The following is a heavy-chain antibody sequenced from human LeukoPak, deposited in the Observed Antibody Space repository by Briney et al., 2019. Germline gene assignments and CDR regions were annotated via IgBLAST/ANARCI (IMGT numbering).Heavy chain of an antibody. Sequence: GGSLRLSCAASGFTFSSYAMSWVRQAPGKGLEWVSAISGSGGSTYCADSVKGRFTISRDNSKNTLYLQMNSLRAEDTAVYYCAKVPIMDTAMVLYYYYGMDVWCQGTTVTVSS. CDR3: AKVPIMDTAMVLYYYYGMDV. V-gene: IGHV3-23*01. D-gene: IGHD5-18*01. CDR1: GFTFSSYA. J-gene: IGHJ6*02. CDR2: ISGSGGST.